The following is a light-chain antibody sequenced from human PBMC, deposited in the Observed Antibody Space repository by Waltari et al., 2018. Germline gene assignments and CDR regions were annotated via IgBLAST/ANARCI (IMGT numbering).Light chain of an antibody. CDR3: QQLNSYLPYT. Sequence: DIQLTQSPSFLSASVGDRVTITCRASQGISSYLAWYQQKPGKAPKLLIYAASTLLSGVPSRFSGSGSGTEFTLTISSLQPEDFATYYCQQLNSYLPYTFGQGTKLEIK. J-gene: IGKJ2*01. CDR1: QGISSY. CDR2: AAS. V-gene: IGKV1-9*01.